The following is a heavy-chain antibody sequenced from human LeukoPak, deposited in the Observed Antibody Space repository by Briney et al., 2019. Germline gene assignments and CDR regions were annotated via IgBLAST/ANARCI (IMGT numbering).Heavy chain of an antibody. CDR1: GLTVSSNY. J-gene: IGHJ4*02. CDR2: LHAAGGT. D-gene: IGHD3-22*01. Sequence: GGSLRLSCAASGLTVSSNYITWVRQPPGKGLEWVSVLHAAGGTYYADSVKGRFTISRHISKNTVYLQMNSLRAEDTAVYYCAREGYDSSGYPRLLDYWGQGTLVTVSS. CDR3: AREGYDSSGYPRLLDY. V-gene: IGHV3-53*04.